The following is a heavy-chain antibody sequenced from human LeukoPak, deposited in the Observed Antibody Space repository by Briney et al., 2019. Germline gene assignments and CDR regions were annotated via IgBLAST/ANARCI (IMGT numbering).Heavy chain of an antibody. CDR1: GFTFSSYA. CDR2: ISGGGGST. V-gene: IGHV3-23*01. D-gene: IGHD3-10*01. Sequence: GGSLRLSCAASGFTFSSYAMSWVRQAPGKGLEWVSAISGGGGSTYYADSVKGRFTISRDNSKNTLYLQMNSLRAEDTAVYYCAKVGYGSGSYWFDPWGQGTLVTVSS. J-gene: IGHJ5*02. CDR3: AKVGYGSGSYWFDP.